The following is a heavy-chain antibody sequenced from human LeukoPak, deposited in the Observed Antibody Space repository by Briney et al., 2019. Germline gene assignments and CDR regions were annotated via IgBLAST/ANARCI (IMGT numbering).Heavy chain of an antibody. J-gene: IGHJ4*02. CDR3: AGGVPALDY. CDR1: GFTFSSYA. Sequence: PGRSLRLSCAASGFTFSSYAMHWVRQAPGKGLEWVAVISYDGSNKYYADSVKGRFTIPRDNSKNTLYLQMNSLRAEDTAVYYCAGGVPALDYWGQGTLVTVSS. D-gene: IGHD2-2*01. V-gene: IGHV3-30-3*01. CDR2: ISYDGSNK.